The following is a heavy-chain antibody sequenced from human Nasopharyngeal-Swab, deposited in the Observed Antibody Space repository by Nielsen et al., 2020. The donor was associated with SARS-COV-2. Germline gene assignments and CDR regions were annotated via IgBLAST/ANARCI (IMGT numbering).Heavy chain of an antibody. J-gene: IGHJ4*02. CDR1: GFTFGRYW. D-gene: IGHD7-27*01. CDR2: IQQDGDIT. CDR3: ARDPPSTGDYYFDH. V-gene: IGHV3-7*01. Sequence: GEPLKISCVTSGFTFGRYWMTWVRQAPGKGLEWVANIQQDGDITYYLESVKGRFTISRDNAKNSLYLQMNSLRAEDTAVYFCARDPPSTGDYYFDHWGQGTLVTVSS.